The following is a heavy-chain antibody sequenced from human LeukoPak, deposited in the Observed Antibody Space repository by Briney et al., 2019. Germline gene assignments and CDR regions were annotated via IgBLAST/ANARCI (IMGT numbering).Heavy chain of an antibody. CDR2: ISGSGAGT. V-gene: IGHV3-23*01. CDR3: ARRDSSGYYYYYGMDV. J-gene: IGHJ6*02. D-gene: IGHD3-22*01. Sequence: GGSLRLSCAASGFTFSSYAMSWVRQAPGKGLEWVSAISGSGAGTYYADSVKGRFTISRDNSKNTLYLQMNSLRAEDTAVYYCARRDSSGYYYYYGMDVWGQGTTVTVSS. CDR1: GFTFSSYA.